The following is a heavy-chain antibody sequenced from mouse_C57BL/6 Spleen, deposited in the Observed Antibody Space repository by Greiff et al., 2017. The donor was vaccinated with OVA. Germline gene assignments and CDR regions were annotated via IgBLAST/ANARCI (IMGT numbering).Heavy chain of an antibody. CDR1: GYSFTGYY. CDR2: INPSTGGT. D-gene: IGHD2-2*01. Sequence: EVQLVESGPELVKPGASVKISCKASGYSFTGYYMNWVKQSPEKSLEWIGEINPSTGGTTYNQKFKAKATLTVDKSSSTAYMQLKSLTSEDSAVYYCARGRVTTGFAYWGQGTLVTVSA. J-gene: IGHJ3*01. CDR3: ARGRVTTGFAY. V-gene: IGHV1-42*01.